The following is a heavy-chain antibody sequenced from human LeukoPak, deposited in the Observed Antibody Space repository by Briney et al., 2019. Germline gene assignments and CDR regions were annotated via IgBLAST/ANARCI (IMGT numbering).Heavy chain of an antibody. CDR3: ARDWAPLGYCSGGSCYWGY. Sequence: SVKVSCKASGGTFSSYAISWVRQAPGQGLEWMGGIIPIFGTANYAQKFQGRVTITADESTSTAYMERSSLRSEDTAVYYCARDWAPLGYCSGGSCYWGYWGQGTLVTVSS. V-gene: IGHV1-69*01. CDR2: IIPIFGTA. D-gene: IGHD2-15*01. CDR1: GGTFSSYA. J-gene: IGHJ4*02.